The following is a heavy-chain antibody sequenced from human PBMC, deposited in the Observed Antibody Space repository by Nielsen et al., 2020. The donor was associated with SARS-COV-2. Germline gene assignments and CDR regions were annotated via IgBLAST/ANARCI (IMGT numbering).Heavy chain of an antibody. CDR2: ISWNSGSI. CDR3: AKIHTGTGDITDY. D-gene: IGHD1-7*01. V-gene: IGHV3-9*01. CDR1: GFTFDDYA. J-gene: IGHJ4*02. Sequence: GGSLRLSCAASGFTFDDYAMHWVRQAPGKGLEWVSGISWNSGSIGYADSVKGRFTISRDNAKNSLYLQMNSLRAEDTALYYCAKIHTGTGDITDYWGQGTLVTVSS.